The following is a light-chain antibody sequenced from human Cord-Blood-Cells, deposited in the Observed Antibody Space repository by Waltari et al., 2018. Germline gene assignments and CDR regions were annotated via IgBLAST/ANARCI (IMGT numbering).Light chain of an antibody. CDR2: EVS. V-gene: IGLV2-8*01. J-gene: IGLJ3*02. CDR1: SSDVGGYNY. CDR3: SSYAGSNNLV. Sequence: QSALTQPPSASGSPGKSVTISCTGTSSDVGGYNYVSWYQQHPGKAPKLTIYEVSKRRSGGPDRFSGSKSGNTASLTVAGLQAEDEADYYCSSYAGSNNLVFGGGTKLTVL.